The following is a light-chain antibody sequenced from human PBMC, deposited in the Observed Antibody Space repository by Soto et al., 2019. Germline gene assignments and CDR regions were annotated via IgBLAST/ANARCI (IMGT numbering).Light chain of an antibody. J-gene: IGLJ1*01. CDR3: SSYTSSRTPPL. V-gene: IGLV2-14*01. CDR1: SSDVGGYHY. CDR2: DVS. Sequence: SALTQPASVSGSPGQSITISCTGTSSDVGGYHYVSWYQQHPGKAPKLMIYDVSNRPSGVSNRFSGSKSGNTASLTISGLQSEDEDDYYCSSYTSSRTPPLFGTGTKLTV.